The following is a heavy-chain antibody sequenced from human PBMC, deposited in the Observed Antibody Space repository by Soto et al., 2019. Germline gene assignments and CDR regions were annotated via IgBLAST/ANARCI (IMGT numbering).Heavy chain of an antibody. Sequence: EVQLVESGGGLVQPGRSLRLSCAASGFTFDDYAMHWVRQAPGKGLEWVSGISWNSGSIGYADSVKGRFTISRDNAKNSLYLQMNSLRAEDTALYYCAKIGWYYYGMDVWGQGTTVTVSS. CDR1: GFTFDDYA. V-gene: IGHV3-9*01. J-gene: IGHJ6*02. CDR2: ISWNSGSI. CDR3: AKIGWYYYGMDV.